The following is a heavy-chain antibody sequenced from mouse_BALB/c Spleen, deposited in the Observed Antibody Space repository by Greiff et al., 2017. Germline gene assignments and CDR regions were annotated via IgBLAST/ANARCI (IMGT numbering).Heavy chain of an antibody. J-gene: IGHJ4*01. V-gene: IGHV3-8*02. D-gene: IGHD2-4*01. CDR2: ISYSGST. Sequence: EVHLVESGPSLVKPSQTLSLTCSVTGDSITSGYWNWIRKFPGNKLEYMGYISYSGSTYYTPSLKSRISITRDTSKNQYYLQLNSVTTEDTATYYCARWSYDYDEDYAMDYWGQGTSVTVSS. CDR1: GDSITSGY. CDR3: ARWSYDYDEDYAMDY.